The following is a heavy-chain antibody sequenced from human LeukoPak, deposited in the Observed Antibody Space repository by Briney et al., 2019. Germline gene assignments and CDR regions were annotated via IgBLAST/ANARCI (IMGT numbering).Heavy chain of an antibody. J-gene: IGHJ4*02. Sequence: GGSLRVSCAGSGFSIGRYGMHWVRQPPGKGLEWVAFTRYDGSNKYFADSVKGRFTISRDNSKNTLYLQMQSLRLEDSAIYYCAKDLFGDYVWGTYRAIDTWGQGTLVTVSS. CDR1: GFSIGRYG. CDR3: AKDLFGDYVWGTYRAIDT. V-gene: IGHV3-30*02. CDR2: TRYDGSNK. D-gene: IGHD3-16*02.